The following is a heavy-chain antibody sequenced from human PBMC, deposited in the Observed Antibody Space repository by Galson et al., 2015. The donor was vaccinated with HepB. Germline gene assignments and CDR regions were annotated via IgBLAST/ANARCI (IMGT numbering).Heavy chain of an antibody. CDR2: INQYGSEI. J-gene: IGHJ4*02. V-gene: IGHV3-7*03. Sequence: SLRLSCAASGFSLTDYWMSWVRQAPGRGLEWVANINQYGSEIYYVDSVRGRFTISRDNVQNSLWLQMNSLRAEDTAMYYCVRGGRISIKYYFDSWGQGTQVTVSS. D-gene: IGHD3-3*01. CDR1: GFSLTDYW. CDR3: VRGGRISIKYYFDS.